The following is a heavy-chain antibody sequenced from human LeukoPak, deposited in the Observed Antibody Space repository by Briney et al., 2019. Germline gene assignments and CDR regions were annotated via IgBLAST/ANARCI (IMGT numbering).Heavy chain of an antibody. D-gene: IGHD3-10*01. CDR3: ARGGYYGSGNDFRFDP. J-gene: IGHJ5*02. Sequence: PSETLSLTCTVSGGSISSSSYYWGWIRQPPGKGLEWIGSIYYSGSTYYNPSLKSRVTISVDTSKNQFSLKLGSVTAADTAVYYCARGGYYGSGNDFRFDPWGQGTLVTVSS. V-gene: IGHV4-39*07. CDR2: IYYSGST. CDR1: GGSISSSSYY.